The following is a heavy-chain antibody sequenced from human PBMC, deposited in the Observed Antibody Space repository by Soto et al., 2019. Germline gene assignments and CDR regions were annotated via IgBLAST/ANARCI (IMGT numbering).Heavy chain of an antibody. D-gene: IGHD3-16*02. Sequence: QVQLQESGPGLVKPSETLSLTCTVSGGSMNNNYWSWIRQPPGKGLEWIGWIHYGGHSSYNPSLRSRVTISVDTSKNQFSLKVTAVTAADTAVYYCARHWDYDRYGADWFDPWGHGTLVTVSS. CDR3: ARHWDYDRYGADWFDP. V-gene: IGHV4-59*08. CDR1: GGSMNNNY. CDR2: IHYGGHS. J-gene: IGHJ5*02.